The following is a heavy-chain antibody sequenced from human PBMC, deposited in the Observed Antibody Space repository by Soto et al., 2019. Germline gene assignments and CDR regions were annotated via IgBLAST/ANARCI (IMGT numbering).Heavy chain of an antibody. D-gene: IGHD5-12*01. Sequence: QMQLVQSGPEVKKPGTSVKVSCKASGFTFTSSAVQRVRQARGQRLEWIGWIVVGSGNTNYAQKFQERVTITRDMSTSTAYMELSSLRSEDTAVYYCAALGLEMATIVDYWGQGTLVTVSS. CDR2: IVVGSGNT. CDR3: AALGLEMATIVDY. CDR1: GFTFTSSA. V-gene: IGHV1-58*01. J-gene: IGHJ4*02.